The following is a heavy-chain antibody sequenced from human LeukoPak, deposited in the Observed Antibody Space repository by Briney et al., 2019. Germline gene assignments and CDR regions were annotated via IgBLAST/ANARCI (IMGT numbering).Heavy chain of an antibody. D-gene: IGHD3-10*01. V-gene: IGHV1-18*01. CDR3: ARNRTGTFDF. CDR2: ISGDSYDT. J-gene: IGHJ4*02. Sequence: ASVKVSCNASGYSFRDYGINWVRQAPGQGLEWMGWISGDSYDTKYEQKLHGRVTMTTDTSTSTAYMELRSLRSDDTAVYYCARNRTGTFDFWGQGTLVTVSS. CDR1: GYSFRDYG.